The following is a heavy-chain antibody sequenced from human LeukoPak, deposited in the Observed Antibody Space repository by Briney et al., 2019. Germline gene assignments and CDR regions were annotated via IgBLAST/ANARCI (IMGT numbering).Heavy chain of an antibody. D-gene: IGHD2-15*01. J-gene: IGHJ4*02. CDR1: GFTFSSYA. Sequence: PGRSLRLSCAASGFTFSSYAMHWVCQAPGKGLEWVAVISYDGSNKYYADSVKGRFTISRDNSKNTLYLQMNSLRAEDTAVYYCARSRYCSGGSCFDYWGQGTLVTVSS. V-gene: IGHV3-30*04. CDR3: ARSRYCSGGSCFDY. CDR2: ISYDGSNK.